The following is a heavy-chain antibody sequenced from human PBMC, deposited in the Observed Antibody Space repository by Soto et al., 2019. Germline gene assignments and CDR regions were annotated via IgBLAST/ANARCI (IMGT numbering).Heavy chain of an antibody. CDR1: GGSISSSSYY. V-gene: IGHV4-39*07. Sequence: SETLSLTCTVSGGSISSSSYYWGWIRQPPGKGLEWIGSIYYSGSTYYNPSLKSRVTISIMSNNQVSLEMSSVTAADTAVYYCTRGLFSGSQYSGGWYYFDSWGQGTMVTVSS. CDR2: IYYSGST. CDR3: TRGLFSGSQYSGGWYYFDS. J-gene: IGHJ4*02. D-gene: IGHD1-26*01.